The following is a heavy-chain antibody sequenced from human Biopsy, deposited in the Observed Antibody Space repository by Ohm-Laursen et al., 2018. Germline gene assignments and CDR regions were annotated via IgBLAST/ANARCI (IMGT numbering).Heavy chain of an antibody. J-gene: IGHJ4*02. CDR2: LTWNSVTI. CDR3: VRSLRNYDFLDS. Sequence: SLRLSCAASGFNFDDYAMHWIRQGPGKGLEWVAGLTWNSVTIAYAGSVSGRFTISRDNAKNSLYLQMNNLTSEDTALYYCVRSLRNYDFLDSWGQGTLVSVSS. D-gene: IGHD3-16*01. V-gene: IGHV3-9*01. CDR1: GFNFDDYA.